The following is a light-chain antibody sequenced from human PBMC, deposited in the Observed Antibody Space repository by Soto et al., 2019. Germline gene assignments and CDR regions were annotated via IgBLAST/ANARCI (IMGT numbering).Light chain of an antibody. Sequence: EIVLTQSPATLSLSPGERSTLSCRASQSVSSYLAWYQQKPGQAPRLLIYGASTRATGIPARFSGSGSGTEFTLTISSLQSEDFAVYYCQQYKNWPPITFGQGTRLEI. CDR2: GAS. CDR3: QQYKNWPPIT. J-gene: IGKJ5*01. V-gene: IGKV3-15*01. CDR1: QSVSSY.